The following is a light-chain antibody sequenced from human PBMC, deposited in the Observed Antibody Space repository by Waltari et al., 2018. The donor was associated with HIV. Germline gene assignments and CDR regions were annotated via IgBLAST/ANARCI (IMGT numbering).Light chain of an antibody. CDR3: QQANSFPLS. V-gene: IGKV1-12*01. CDR2: AAS. Sequence: DIQMTQSPSSVSASVGDTVTITCRASQDISNWLAWYQQKPGKAPNLLIFAASSLQSGVPSRFSGSRSGTDFTLTISSLHPEDFATYYCQQANSFPLSFGPGTKVDIK. CDR1: QDISNW. J-gene: IGKJ3*01.